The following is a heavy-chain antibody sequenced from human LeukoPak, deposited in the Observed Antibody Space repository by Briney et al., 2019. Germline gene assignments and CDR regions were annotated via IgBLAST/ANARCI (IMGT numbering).Heavy chain of an antibody. D-gene: IGHD6-19*01. V-gene: IGHV3-23*01. J-gene: IGHJ4*02. Sequence: GGSLRLSCAASGFTFRSYAMTWVRQAPGKGLEWVSEISNIATINYADSLKGRFTMSRDNSKNTLYLQMNSLRAEDTAVYYCANGVAVASPSYFDYWGQGTLVTVSS. CDR1: GFTFRSYA. CDR3: ANGVAVASPSYFDY. CDR2: ISNIATI.